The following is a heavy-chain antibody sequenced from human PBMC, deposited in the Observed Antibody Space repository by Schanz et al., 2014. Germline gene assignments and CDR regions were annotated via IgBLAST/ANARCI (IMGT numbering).Heavy chain of an antibody. CDR3: ANNWNLDY. CDR1: GFSFSSYA. V-gene: IGHV3-23*04. CDR2: ISGRDGST. J-gene: IGHJ4*02. D-gene: IGHD1-20*01. Sequence: EVQLAESGGGLVQPGGSLRLSCAASGFSFSSYAMGWVRQAPGKGLEWVSAISGRDGSTYYADSVRGRFTISRDNSKNTLYLQMNSLRAEDTAVYYCANNWNLDYWGQGTLVTVSS.